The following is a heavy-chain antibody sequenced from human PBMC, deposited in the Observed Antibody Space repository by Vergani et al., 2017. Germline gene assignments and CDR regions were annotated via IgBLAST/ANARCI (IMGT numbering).Heavy chain of an antibody. CDR2: ISSSSSYI. V-gene: IGHV3-21*01. D-gene: IGHD2-15*01. CDR1: GFTFSACP. CDR3: ATAGAAYCRGASCYDFFEY. Sequence: EVQLLQSGGGVIQPGGSVRLSCAASGFTFSACPMTWVRQAPGKGLEWVSSISSSSSYIHYSDSLKGRFTISRDNAKSSLYLQMNSLRAEDTGVYYCATAGAAYCRGASCYDFFEYWGQGTLVTVAS. J-gene: IGHJ4*02.